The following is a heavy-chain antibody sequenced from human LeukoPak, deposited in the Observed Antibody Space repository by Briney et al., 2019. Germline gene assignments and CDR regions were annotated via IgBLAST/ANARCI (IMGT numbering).Heavy chain of an antibody. V-gene: IGHV3-30*18. CDR2: ISYDGSNK. D-gene: IGHD3/OR15-3a*01. Sequence: GGSLRLSCAASGFTFSSYGMHWVRQAPGKGLEWVAVISYDGSNKYSADSVKGRFTISRDNSKNTLYLQMNSLRAEDTAVYYCAKDNPSDSQYWGQGTLVTVSS. CDR3: AKDNPSDSQY. J-gene: IGHJ4*02. CDR1: GFTFSSYG.